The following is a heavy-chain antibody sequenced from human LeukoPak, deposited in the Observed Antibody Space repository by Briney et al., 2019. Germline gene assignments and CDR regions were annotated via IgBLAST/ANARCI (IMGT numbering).Heavy chain of an antibody. V-gene: IGHV3-21*01. D-gene: IGHD3-10*01. CDR3: ARGLFGSGSLHDY. CDR1: GFTFSSYS. CDR2: ISSSSSYI. Sequence: PGGSLRLSCAASGFTFSSYSMNWVRQAPGKGLEWVSSISSSSSYIYYADSVKGRFTISRDNAKNSLYLQMNSLRAEDTAVYYCARGLFGSGSLHDYWGQGTLVTVSS. J-gene: IGHJ4*02.